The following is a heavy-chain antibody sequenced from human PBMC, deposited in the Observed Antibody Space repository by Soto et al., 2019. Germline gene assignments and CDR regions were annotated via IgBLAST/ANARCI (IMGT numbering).Heavy chain of an antibody. V-gene: IGHV4-59*01. D-gene: IGHD3-16*01. J-gene: IGHJ4*02. CDR2: IYYSGST. CDR1: GGSISSYY. CDR3: AREWGYYSDL. Sequence: SETLSLTCTVSGGSISSYYWSWIRQPPGKGLKWIGYIYYSGSTNYNTSLKSRDTISVDTSKNQFSLKLSSVTAADTAVYYCAREWGYYSDLWGQGTLVTVS.